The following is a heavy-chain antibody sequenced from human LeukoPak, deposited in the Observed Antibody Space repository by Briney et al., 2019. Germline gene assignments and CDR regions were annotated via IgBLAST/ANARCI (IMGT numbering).Heavy chain of an antibody. Sequence: GGSLRLSCAGSGFTFSRYGMHWVRQAPGKGLEWVGRIKSKTDGGTTDYAAPVKGRFTISRDDSKNTLYLQMNSLKTEDTAVYYCTTDIWVGWLRFALQPDYWGQGTLVTVSS. CDR1: GFTFSRYG. V-gene: IGHV3-15*01. J-gene: IGHJ4*02. D-gene: IGHD5-12*01. CDR2: IKSKTDGGTT. CDR3: TTDIWVGWLRFALQPDY.